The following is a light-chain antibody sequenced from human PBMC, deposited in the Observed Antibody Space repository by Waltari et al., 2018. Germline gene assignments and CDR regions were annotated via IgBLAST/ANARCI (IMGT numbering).Light chain of an antibody. CDR3: QQYDRWPPLT. CDR1: QSVKNN. V-gene: IGKV3-15*01. J-gene: IGKJ4*01. Sequence: ERVMMQSPATLSVSPGERATLSCRASQSVKNNLAWYKQKPGQAPSLLLYAGSTRATGVPARFSGSGSGTEFTLTISSLQSEDFAVYYCQQYDRWPPLTFGGGTKVEIK. CDR2: AGS.